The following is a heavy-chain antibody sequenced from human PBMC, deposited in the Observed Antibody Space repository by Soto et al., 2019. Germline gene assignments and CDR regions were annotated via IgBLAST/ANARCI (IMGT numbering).Heavy chain of an antibody. CDR3: ARGPPCGYYPLDY. V-gene: IGHV4-59*01. D-gene: IGHD3-22*01. CDR2: VYDTGST. J-gene: IGHJ4*02. Sequence: SETLSLTCTVSGGSISTYYWSWIRQPPGKGLEWIGYVYDTGSTMHNPSLKSRVTTSLDTSKDQFSLKLISVTAADTAVYYSARGPPCGYYPLDYWGQGILVTVSS. CDR1: GGSISTYY.